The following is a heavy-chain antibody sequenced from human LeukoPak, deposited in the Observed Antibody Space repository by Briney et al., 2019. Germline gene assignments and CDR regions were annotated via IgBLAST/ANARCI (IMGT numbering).Heavy chain of an antibody. V-gene: IGHV5-51*01. J-gene: IGHJ4*02. Sequence: GKSLKISCKGSGYIFTNYWIAWVRQMPGKGLELMGIIYPGDSDTRYSPPFQGQVTISADKSISTAYLQWSSLKASDNAMYYCARRFCNGGDCFYFDSWGQGALVTVSS. CDR1: GYIFTNYW. D-gene: IGHD2-21*02. CDR3: ARRFCNGGDCFYFDS. CDR2: IYPGDSDT.